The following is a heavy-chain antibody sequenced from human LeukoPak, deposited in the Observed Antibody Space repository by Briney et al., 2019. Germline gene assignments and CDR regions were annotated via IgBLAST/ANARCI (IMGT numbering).Heavy chain of an antibody. V-gene: IGHV1-18*01. CDR2: ISVYNGNT. CDR1: GYSFTTHA. Sequence: ASVKVSCKASGYSFTTHAISWVRQAPGQGLEWMGWISVYNGNTNYAQKVQGRVTMTTDTSTSTAYMELRSLRSDDTAVYYCARQPAEYDYGLDVWGQGTTVTVSS. CDR3: ARQPAEYDYGLDV. J-gene: IGHJ6*02.